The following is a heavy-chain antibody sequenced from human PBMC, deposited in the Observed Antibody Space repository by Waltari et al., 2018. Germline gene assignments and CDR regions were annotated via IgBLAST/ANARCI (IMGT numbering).Heavy chain of an antibody. V-gene: IGHV4-34*01. J-gene: IGHJ4*02. CDR2: INHSGST. CDR1: GGSFSGYY. Sequence: QVQLQQWGAGLLKPSETLSLTCAVYGGSFSGYYWSWIRQPPGKGLEWSGEINHSGSTNYNPSLKSRVTISVDTSKNQFSLKLSSVTAEDTAVYYCARSLLVGATTPFDYWGQGTLVTVSS. D-gene: IGHD1-26*01. CDR3: ARSLLVGATTPFDY.